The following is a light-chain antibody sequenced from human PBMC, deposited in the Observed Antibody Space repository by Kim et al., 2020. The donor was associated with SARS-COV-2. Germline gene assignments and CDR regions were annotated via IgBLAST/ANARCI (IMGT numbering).Light chain of an antibody. Sequence: SYELTQPPSVSVSPGQTASITCSANELGGKHASWYQQKPGQSPVVVIYQDNKRPSGIPERFSGSNSGNTATLTISGTQAMDEADYYCQAWDSSTWMFGGGTKLTVL. CDR2: QDN. V-gene: IGLV3-1*01. J-gene: IGLJ3*02. CDR3: QAWDSSTWM. CDR1: ELGGKH.